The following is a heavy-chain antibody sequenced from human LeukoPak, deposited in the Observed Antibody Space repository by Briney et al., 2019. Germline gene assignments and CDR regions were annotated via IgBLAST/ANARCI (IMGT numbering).Heavy chain of an antibody. CDR3: AREGISGSMTTSAFDI. CDR1: GGTFSSYA. CDR2: IIPIFGTA. Sequence: ASVKVSCKASGGTFSSYAISWVRQAPGQGLEWMGGIIPIFGTANYAQKFQGRVTITADESTSTAYMELSSLRSEDTAVYYCAREGISGSMTTSAFDIWGQGTMDTVSS. J-gene: IGHJ3*02. D-gene: IGHD4-17*01. V-gene: IGHV1-69*13.